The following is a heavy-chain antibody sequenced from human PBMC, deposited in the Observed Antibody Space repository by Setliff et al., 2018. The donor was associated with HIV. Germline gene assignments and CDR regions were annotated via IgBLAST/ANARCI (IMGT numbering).Heavy chain of an antibody. CDR3: AKDRHSSSNSCPMYFYYMDV. CDR1: GFTFDDYA. V-gene: IGHV3-9*03. J-gene: IGHJ6*03. CDR2: ISWNSGRI. D-gene: IGHD2-2*01. Sequence: GGSLRLSCAASGFTFDDYAMRWVRQAPGKGLEWVSGISWNSGRIGYADSVKGRFTISRDNAKNSLYLQMNSLRAEDMALYYCAKDRHSSSNSCPMYFYYMDVWGKGTTVTVSS.